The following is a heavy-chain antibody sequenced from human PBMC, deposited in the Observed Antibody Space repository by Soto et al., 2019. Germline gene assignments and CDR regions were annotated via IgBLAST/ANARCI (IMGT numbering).Heavy chain of an antibody. V-gene: IGHV3-33*01. CDR2: IWYDGSKQ. Sequence: QVQLVESGGGVVQPGKSLRLACVASGFTFSSHGMHWVRQAPGKGLEWVAVIWYDGSKQEYADSVKGRFTISRDNSKNTVYRQMSSLRAEDTAVYYCARADIGTYGMAVWGQGTTFTVSS. J-gene: IGHJ6*02. CDR1: GFTFSSHG. D-gene: IGHD2-15*01. CDR3: ARADIGTYGMAV.